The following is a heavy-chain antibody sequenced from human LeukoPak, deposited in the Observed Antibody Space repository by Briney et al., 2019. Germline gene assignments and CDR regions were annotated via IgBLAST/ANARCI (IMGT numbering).Heavy chain of an antibody. Sequence: GSTYYADSVKGRFTISRDNSKKTLYLQMNSLRAEDTAVYYCAKYGDTQTHTYGGNSNYFDYWGQGTLVTVSS. V-gene: IGHV3-23*01. D-gene: IGHD4-23*01. J-gene: IGHJ4*02. CDR2: GST. CDR3: AKYGDTQTHTYGGNSNYFDY.